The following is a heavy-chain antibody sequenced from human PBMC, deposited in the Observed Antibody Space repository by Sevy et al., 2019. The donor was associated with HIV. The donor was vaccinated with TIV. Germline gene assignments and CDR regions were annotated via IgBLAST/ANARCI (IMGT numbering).Heavy chain of an antibody. D-gene: IGHD5-18*01. CDR1: GFTFSDYY. CDR3: ARVCHTADRNYYYYMDV. Sequence: GGSLRLSCAASGFTFSDYYMSWIRQAPGKGLEWVSYISSSSSYTNYADSVKGRFAISRDNAKNSLYLQMNSLRAEDTAVDYCARVCHTADRNYYYYMDVWGKGTTVTVSS. V-gene: IGHV3-11*06. J-gene: IGHJ6*03. CDR2: ISSSSSYT.